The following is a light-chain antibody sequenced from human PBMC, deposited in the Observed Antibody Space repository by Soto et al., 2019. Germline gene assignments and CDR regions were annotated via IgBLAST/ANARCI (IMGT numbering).Light chain of an antibody. CDR2: EVS. V-gene: IGLV2-8*01. CDR3: SSYAGSNYV. Sequence: QSVLTQPPSASGSPGQSVTISCTGTSSDVGGYNYVSWYQQHPGKAPKLMIYEVSKRPSGVPDRVSGSKSGNTASLTVSGLQAEDEADYYCSSYAGSNYVFGTGTKLTVL. J-gene: IGLJ1*01. CDR1: SSDVGGYNY.